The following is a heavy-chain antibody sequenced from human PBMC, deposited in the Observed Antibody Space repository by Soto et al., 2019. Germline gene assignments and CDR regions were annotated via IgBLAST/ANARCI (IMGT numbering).Heavy chain of an antibody. CDR2: IFTRDSET. CDR3: ARGYFDSGHGYDL. D-gene: IGHD3-10*01. V-gene: IGHV5-51*01. CDR1: GHLFNNHW. J-gene: IGHJ5*02. Sequence: EQLEQSGAEVKKPGESLKISCKGPGHLFNNHWIGWVRQTPGKGLEWMGLIFTRDSETKTSPSFQGHVSFSVDNSINTVYLQCTSLKTTDTGIYFCARGYFDSGHGYDLWGQGTLVTVSS.